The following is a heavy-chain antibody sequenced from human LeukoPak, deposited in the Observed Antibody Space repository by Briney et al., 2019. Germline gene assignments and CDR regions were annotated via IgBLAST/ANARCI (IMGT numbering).Heavy chain of an antibody. V-gene: IGHV2-70*11. J-gene: IGHJ4*02. Sequence: SGPTLVNSTQTLTLTCTFSGFSLSTSGMCVSWIRQPPGKALEWLARIDWDDDKYYSTSLKTRLTISKDTSKNQVVLTMTNMDPVDTATYYCARDHSSSWSYYFDYWGQGTLVTVSS. CDR1: GFSLSTSGMC. CDR3: ARDHSSSWSYYFDY. D-gene: IGHD6-13*01. CDR2: IDWDDDK.